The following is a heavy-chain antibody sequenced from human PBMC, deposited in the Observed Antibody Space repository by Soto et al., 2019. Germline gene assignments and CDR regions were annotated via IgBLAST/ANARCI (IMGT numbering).Heavy chain of an antibody. CDR1: GASISSTTSHNW. CDR3: SRMVGATLVDF. CDR2: IYHSGST. V-gene: IGHV4-4*02. J-gene: IGHJ4*02. D-gene: IGHD1-26*01. Sequence: VHLQESGPGLVRPSGTLSLTFSVSGASISSTTSHNWWSWVPQPPRKGLEWIGEIYHSGSTNYNPSLKSRGTMSVDKSTNQFSLKLTSVTAADTAVYYCSRMVGATLVDFWGQGTLVTVSS.